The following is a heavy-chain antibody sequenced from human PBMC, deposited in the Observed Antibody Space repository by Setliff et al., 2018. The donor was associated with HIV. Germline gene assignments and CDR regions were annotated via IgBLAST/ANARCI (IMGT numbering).Heavy chain of an antibody. CDR2: TYHTGTT. CDR3: AREISRYSGYEGRMDYFDY. V-gene: IGHV4-59*12. Sequence: SSETLSLTCTVSGGSIKNSFWSWIRRPPGGGLEWIGYTYHTGTTDYNPALKSRVTIFVDMSKNQFSLKLSSVTAADTAVYYCAREISRYSGYEGRMDYFDYWGQGTLVTVSS. J-gene: IGHJ4*02. CDR1: GGSIKNSF. D-gene: IGHD5-12*01.